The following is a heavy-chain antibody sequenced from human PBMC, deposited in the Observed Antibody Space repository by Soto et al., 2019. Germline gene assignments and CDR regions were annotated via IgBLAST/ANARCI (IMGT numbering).Heavy chain of an antibody. V-gene: IGHV4-39*01. CDR3: ARLFLALRIHNSSDS. CDR2: IFYLGSS. CDR1: GDSIISSGFY. Sequence: SETLSLTCTVSGDSIISSGFYWGWVRQPPGKGLEWIGSIFYLGSSYYNPSLKSRVTMSVDTSKNQFSLRLRSVTAADTALYFCARLFLALRIHNSSDSWGQRIMLTVSS. D-gene: IGHD1-20*01. J-gene: IGHJ5*01.